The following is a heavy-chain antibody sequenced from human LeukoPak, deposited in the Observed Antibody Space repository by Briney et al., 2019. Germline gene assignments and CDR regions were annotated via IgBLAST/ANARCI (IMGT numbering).Heavy chain of an antibody. Sequence: TSETLSLTCAVSGGSISSSSYYWDWIRQPPGKGLEWVASIYYSGSTYYNPSLKSRVTISIDTSKNQFSLRLNSVTAADTAMYYCAKSGGYGLIDYWGQGTRVTVSS. CDR1: GGSISSSSYY. CDR2: IYYSGST. D-gene: IGHD1-26*01. V-gene: IGHV4-39*01. CDR3: AKSGGYGLIDY. J-gene: IGHJ4*02.